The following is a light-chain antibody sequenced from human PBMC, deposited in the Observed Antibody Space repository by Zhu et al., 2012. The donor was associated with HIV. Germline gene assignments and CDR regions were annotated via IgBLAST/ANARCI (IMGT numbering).Light chain of an antibody. J-gene: IGKJ5*01. V-gene: IGKV1-9*01. CDR3: QQLYSHPLT. CDR1: RGITSY. Sequence: QLTQSPAFLSASVGDRVTITCRASRGITSYLAWYQQKPGKAPKLLIFGASTLQGGVPSRFSGSGSGTQFTLTVSSLQPEDFATYYCQQLYSHPLTFGQGTRLEIK. CDR2: GAS.